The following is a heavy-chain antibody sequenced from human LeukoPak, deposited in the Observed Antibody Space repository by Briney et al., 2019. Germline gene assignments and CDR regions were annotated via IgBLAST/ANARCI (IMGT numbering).Heavy chain of an antibody. D-gene: IGHD6-6*01. CDR1: GGSISSYY. CDR3: ARSNKYSSSSPFDY. Sequence: PSETLSLTCTVSGGSISSYYWGWIRQPAGKGLEWIGRIYTSGSTNYNPSLKSRVTMSVDTSKNQFSLKLSSVTAADTAVYYCARSNKYSSSSPFDYWGQGTLVTVSS. J-gene: IGHJ4*02. V-gene: IGHV4-4*07. CDR2: IYTSGST.